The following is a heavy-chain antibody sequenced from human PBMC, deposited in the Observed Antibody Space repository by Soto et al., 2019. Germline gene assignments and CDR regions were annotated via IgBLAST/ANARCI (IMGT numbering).Heavy chain of an antibody. CDR1: GGSFSGYY. CDR3: ARAPHSDYYGMDV. Sequence: PSETLSLTCAVYGGSFSGYYWSWIRQPPGKGLEWIGEINHSGSTNYNPSLKSRVTISVDTSKNQFSLKLSSVTAADTAVYYCARAPHSDYYGMDVWGQGTKVTVYS. J-gene: IGHJ6*02. V-gene: IGHV4-34*01. CDR2: INHSGST.